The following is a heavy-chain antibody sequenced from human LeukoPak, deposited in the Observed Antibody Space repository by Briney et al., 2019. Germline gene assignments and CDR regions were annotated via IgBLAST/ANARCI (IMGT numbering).Heavy chain of an antibody. CDR3: ARGGRRYCSSTSCYTLSYFDY. CDR1: GYTFTSYG. V-gene: IGHV1-8*03. Sequence: ASVKVSCKASGYTFTSYGISWVRQATGQGLEWMGWMNPNSGNTGYAQKFQGRVTITRNTSISTAYMELSSLRSEDTAVYYCARGGRRYCSSTSCYTLSYFDYWGQGTLVTVSS. D-gene: IGHD2-2*02. J-gene: IGHJ4*02. CDR2: MNPNSGNT.